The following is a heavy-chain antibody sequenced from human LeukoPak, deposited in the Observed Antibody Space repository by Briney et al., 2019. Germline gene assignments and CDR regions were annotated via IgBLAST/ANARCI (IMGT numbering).Heavy chain of an antibody. D-gene: IGHD1-26*01. Sequence: GGSLRLSCAASGFTFSSYSMNWVRQAPGKGLEWVSSISSSSSYIYYADSVKGRFTISRDNSKNTLYLQMSSLRAEDTAVYYCAKPPEVGATVAYFDYWGQGTLVTVSS. J-gene: IGHJ4*02. CDR1: GFTFSSYS. CDR2: ISSSSSYI. V-gene: IGHV3-21*01. CDR3: AKPPEVGATVAYFDY.